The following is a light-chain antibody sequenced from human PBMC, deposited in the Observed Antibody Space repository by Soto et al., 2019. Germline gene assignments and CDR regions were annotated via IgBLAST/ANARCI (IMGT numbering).Light chain of an antibody. Sequence: DIQMTQSPSTLSASVGGRVTITCRASQSIDRWLAWYQQKPGKAPNLLVYKASSLESGVPARFSGSGFGTEFTLTITSLQPDVFATYYCQPYNSFPYSFGQGTRLEIK. J-gene: IGKJ2*03. CDR3: QPYNSFPYS. CDR2: KAS. V-gene: IGKV1-5*03. CDR1: QSIDRW.